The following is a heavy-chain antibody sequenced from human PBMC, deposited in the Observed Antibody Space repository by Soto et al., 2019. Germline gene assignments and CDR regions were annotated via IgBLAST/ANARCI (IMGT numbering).Heavy chain of an antibody. CDR2: IYYSGRT. D-gene: IGHD6-19*01. CDR3: ARDSSGWFGY. CDR1: GGSISSYY. J-gene: IGHJ5*01. Sequence: QVQLQESGPGLVKPSETLSLTCTVSGGSISSYYWSWIRQPPGKGLEWIGYIYYSGRTNYNPSLNSRLTISVDTSKTQFSLKLSSVTAADTAVYYCARDSSGWFGYWGQGTLVTVSS. V-gene: IGHV4-59*01.